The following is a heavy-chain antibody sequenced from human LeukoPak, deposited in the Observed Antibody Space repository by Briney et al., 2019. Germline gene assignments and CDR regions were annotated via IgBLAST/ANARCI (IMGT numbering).Heavy chain of an antibody. J-gene: IGHJ4*02. CDR1: GITFSGYS. CDR2: MTTSGNTI. V-gene: IGHV3-48*02. CDR3: ARVGGATAVTMYFEY. Sequence: GGSLRLSCVVSGITFSGYSMIWVRQAPGKGLEWLSFMTTSGNTIFYAESVKDRFTISRDNAKKSLYLQMNSLRDEDTAVYYCARVGGATAVTMYFEYWGQGTLVTVSS. D-gene: IGHD1-26*01.